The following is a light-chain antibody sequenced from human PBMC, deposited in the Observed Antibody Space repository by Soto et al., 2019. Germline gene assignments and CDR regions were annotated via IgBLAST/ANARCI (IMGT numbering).Light chain of an antibody. CDR2: KAS. Sequence: DIQMTHSPSSLSASIGDRVTITCRSSQTISSWLAWYQQKPGKAPKLLIYKASTLKSGVPSRFSGSGSGTEFTLTISSLQPDDFATYYCQHYNSYSEAFGQGTKV. V-gene: IGKV1-5*03. CDR1: QTISSW. CDR3: QHYNSYSEA. J-gene: IGKJ1*01.